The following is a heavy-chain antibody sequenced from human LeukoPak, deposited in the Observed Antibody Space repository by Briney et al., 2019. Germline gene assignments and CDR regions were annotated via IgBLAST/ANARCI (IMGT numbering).Heavy chain of an antibody. V-gene: IGHV3-74*01. Sequence: QSGGSLRLSCAASGFTFSSYWMHWVRQAPGKGLVWVSGIKSDGISTYFADPVKGRFTITRDNAKNTLYLQMNSLRAEDTAVYYCARADYWGQGTLVTVSS. CDR1: GFTFSSYW. CDR2: IKSDGIST. J-gene: IGHJ4*02. CDR3: ARADY.